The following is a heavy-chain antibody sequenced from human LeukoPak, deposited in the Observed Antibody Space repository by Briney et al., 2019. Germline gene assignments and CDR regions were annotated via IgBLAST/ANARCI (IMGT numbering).Heavy chain of an antibody. CDR3: AKVVSGFHFDC. CDR2: ITGSGATT. CDR1: GFTFSTFG. V-gene: IGHV3-23*01. Sequence: GGSLRLSCAASGFTFSTFGMSWVRRAPGKGPEWVSGITGSGATTYYADSVRGRFTISRDNSQNSLYLQMNTLRAEDTAVYYCAKVVSGFHFDCWGQGTLVTVSS. J-gene: IGHJ4*02. D-gene: IGHD1-26*01.